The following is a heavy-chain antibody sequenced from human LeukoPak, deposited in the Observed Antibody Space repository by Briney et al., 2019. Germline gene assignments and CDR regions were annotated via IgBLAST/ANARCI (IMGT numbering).Heavy chain of an antibody. CDR1: GFTFSSYP. CDR3: VKDQGPGIAAAGDY. Sequence: GGPLRLSCSASGFTFSSYPMHWLRHAPGKGLEYVSSISSNEGSTYYADSVKGRFTISRDNSKNTLYLQMSSMRAEDTAVYYCVKDQGPGIAAAGDYWGQGTLVTVSS. CDR2: ISSNEGST. J-gene: IGHJ4*02. V-gene: IGHV3-64D*06. D-gene: IGHD6-13*01.